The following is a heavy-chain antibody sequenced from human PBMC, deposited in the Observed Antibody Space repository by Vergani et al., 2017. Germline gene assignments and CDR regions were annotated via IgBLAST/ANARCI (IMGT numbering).Heavy chain of an antibody. J-gene: IGHJ3*02. CDR3: ASSFWSGYSPTGADAFDI. CDR2: IYYSGST. CDR1: GGSISSSSYY. D-gene: IGHD3-3*01. Sequence: QLQLQESGPGLVKPSETLSLTCTVSGGSISSSSYYWGWIRQPPGKGLEWIGSIYYSGSTYYNPSLKSRVTISVDTSKNQFSLKLSSVTAADTAVYYCASSFWSGYSPTGADAFDIWGQGTMVTVSS. V-gene: IGHV4-39*01.